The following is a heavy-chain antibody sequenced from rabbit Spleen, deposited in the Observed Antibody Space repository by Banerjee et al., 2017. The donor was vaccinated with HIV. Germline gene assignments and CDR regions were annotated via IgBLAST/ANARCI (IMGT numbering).Heavy chain of an antibody. V-gene: IGHV1S40*01. CDR1: GVSLHDKDV. J-gene: IGHJ4*01. CDR2: INSFTGRP. Sequence: QSLEESGGDLVKPGASLTLTCKASGVSLHDKDVMCWVRQAPGKGLEWIASINSFTGRPVYAAWAKDRFTISKASWTTVTLQMTSLTAADTATYFCVRDQAGDAGYGPYYFNLWGPGTLVTVS. D-gene: IGHD4-2*01. CDR3: VRDQAGDAGYGPYYFNL.